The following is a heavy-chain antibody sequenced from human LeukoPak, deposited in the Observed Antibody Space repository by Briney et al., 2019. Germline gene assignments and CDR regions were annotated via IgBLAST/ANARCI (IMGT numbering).Heavy chain of an antibody. V-gene: IGHV1-18*01. J-gene: IGHJ4*02. CDR3: ARPIRTTGQEGGY. CDR2: ISAYNGNT. CDR1: GFTFTSYG. D-gene: IGHD1-14*01. Sequence: PGGSLRLSCAASGFTFTSYGISWVRQAPGQGLEWMGWISAYNGNTNYAQKLQGRVTMTTDTSTSTAYMELRSLRSDDTAVYYCARPIRTTGQEGGYWGQGTLVTVSS.